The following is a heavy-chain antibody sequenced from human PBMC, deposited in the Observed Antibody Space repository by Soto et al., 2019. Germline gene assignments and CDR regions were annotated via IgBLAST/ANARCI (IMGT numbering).Heavy chain of an antibody. Sequence: PSETLSLTXTVSGGSISSYYWSWIRQPPGKGLEWIGYIYYSGSTNYNPSLKSRVTISVDTSKNQFSLKLSSVTAADTAVYYCARSWGYSSGWYVFDYWGQGTLVTVSS. CDR2: IYYSGST. CDR1: GGSISSYY. J-gene: IGHJ4*02. CDR3: ARSWGYSSGWYVFDY. D-gene: IGHD6-19*01. V-gene: IGHV4-59*01.